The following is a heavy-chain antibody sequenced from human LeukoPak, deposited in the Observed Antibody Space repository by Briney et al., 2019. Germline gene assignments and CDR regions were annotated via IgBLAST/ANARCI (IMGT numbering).Heavy chain of an antibody. J-gene: IGHJ4*02. CDR2: ISSRSSNI. V-gene: IGHV3-48*01. CDR3: ASLGRPTYYYDSSGYYPAG. Sequence: GGSLRLSCAASGFTFSSYSMNWVRQAPGKGLEWVSYISSRSSNIYYADSVKGRFTISRDNSKNTLYLQMNSLRAEDTAVYYCASLGRPTYYYDSSGYYPAGWGQGTLVTVSS. D-gene: IGHD3-22*01. CDR1: GFTFSSYS.